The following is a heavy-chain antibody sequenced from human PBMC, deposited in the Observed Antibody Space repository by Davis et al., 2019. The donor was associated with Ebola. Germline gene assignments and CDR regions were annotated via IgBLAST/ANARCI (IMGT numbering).Heavy chain of an antibody. J-gene: IGHJ6*02. D-gene: IGHD6-13*01. CDR1: GYTFTSYD. V-gene: IGHV1-8*01. CDR2: MNPNSGNT. CDR3: ARDSSSYYYYYGMDV. Sequence: AASVKVSCKASGYTFTSYDINWVRQATGQGLEWMGWMNPNSGNTGYAQKFQGRVTITRDTSASTAYMELSSLRSEDTAVYYCARDSSSYYYYYGMDVWGQGTTVTVSS.